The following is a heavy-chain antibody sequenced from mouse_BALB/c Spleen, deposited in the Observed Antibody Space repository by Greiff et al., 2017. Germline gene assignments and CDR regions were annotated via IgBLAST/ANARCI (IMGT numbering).Heavy chain of an antibody. CDR3: ARWGGTGNDYAMDY. D-gene: IGHD4-1*01. CDR1: GFDFSRYW. CDR2: INPDSSTI. Sequence: EVKLMESGGGLVQPGGSLKLSCAASGFDFSRYWMSWVRQAPGKGLEWIGEINPDSSTINYTPSLKDKFIISRDNAKNTLYLQMSKVRSEDTALYYCARWGGTGNDYAMDYWGQGTSVTVSS. V-gene: IGHV4-1*02. J-gene: IGHJ4*01.